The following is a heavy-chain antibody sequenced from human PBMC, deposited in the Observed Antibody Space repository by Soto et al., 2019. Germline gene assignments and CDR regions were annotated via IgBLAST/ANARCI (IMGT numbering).Heavy chain of an antibody. CDR2: IYYSGST. J-gene: IGHJ5*01. CDR3: GRDSYWYCEGVGGEGFDL. V-gene: IGHV4-59*01. CDR1: GGSISSYY. Sequence: PETLSHTCTVSGGSISSYYWSWIRQPPGKGLEWIGYIYYSGSTNCNPSLKSRVTISVDTSKNQFSLKLSSVTAAATAVYYCGRDSYWYCEGVGGEGFDLWGQRTLVPVSA. D-gene: IGHD3-10*01.